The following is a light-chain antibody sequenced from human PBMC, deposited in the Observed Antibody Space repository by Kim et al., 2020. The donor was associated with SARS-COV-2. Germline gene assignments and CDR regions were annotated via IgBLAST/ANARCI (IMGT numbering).Light chain of an antibody. CDR3: QSYDNFNRV. CDR1: SGHIASNY. CDR2: EDD. J-gene: IGLJ3*02. V-gene: IGLV6-57*01. Sequence: TVPISCTHSSGHIASNYVESYQQHPGSSPTTLIYEDDQRTPGVPERFSGSVDSSSNSASLTISGQKTEDEADYYCQSYDNFNRVFGGGTKVTVL.